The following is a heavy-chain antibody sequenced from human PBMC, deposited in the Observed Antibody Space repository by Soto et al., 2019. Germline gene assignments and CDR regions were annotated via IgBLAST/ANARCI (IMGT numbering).Heavy chain of an antibody. CDR3: ASAVVGVVVPVARGYYYYYGMDV. CDR2: FDPEDGEK. J-gene: IGHJ6*02. V-gene: IGHV1-24*01. CDR1: RYTLTELS. D-gene: IGHD2-2*01. Sequence: ASMKVSCKVSRYTLTELSMNWVRQAPGRGLEGKGGFDPEDGEKIYAQKVQGRVTKTEDTSTNTAYIEMSSLRTEDTAVYYCASAVVGVVVPVARGYYYYYGMDVWGQGTTVTVSS.